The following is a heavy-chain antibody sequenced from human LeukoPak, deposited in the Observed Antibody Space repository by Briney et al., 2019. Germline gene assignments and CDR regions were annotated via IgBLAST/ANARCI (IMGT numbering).Heavy chain of an antibody. CDR3: ARGDYSGYDSGAHYYYYGMDV. D-gene: IGHD5-12*01. Sequence: SGKVSCKSSGGTFSSYAISWVRQAPGQGLGWMGGSIPILEIANYAQKFQGRVTITADKSTSTASMELSSLRSDHTAVYYCARGDYSGYDSGAHYYYYGMDVWGQGTTVTVSS. J-gene: IGHJ6*02. CDR1: GGTFSSYA. CDR2: SIPILEIA. V-gene: IGHV1-69*04.